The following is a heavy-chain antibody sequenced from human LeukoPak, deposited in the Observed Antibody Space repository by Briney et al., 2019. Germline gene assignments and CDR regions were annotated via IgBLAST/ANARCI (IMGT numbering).Heavy chain of an antibody. CDR2: IYYSGST. D-gene: IGHD4-11*01. Sequence: PSETLSLTCTVSGGSISSSSYYWGWIRQPPGKGLEWIGSIYYSGSTYYNPSLKSRVTISVDTSKNQFSLKLSSVTAADTAVYYCAGRFHDYSNYVGFDPWGQGTLVTVSS. J-gene: IGHJ5*02. CDR3: AGRFHDYSNYVGFDP. V-gene: IGHV4-39*01. CDR1: GGSISSSSYY.